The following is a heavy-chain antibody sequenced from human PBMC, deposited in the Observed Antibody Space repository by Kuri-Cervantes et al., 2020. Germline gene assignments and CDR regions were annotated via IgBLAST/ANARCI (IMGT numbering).Heavy chain of an antibody. CDR3: ASFYYDNSGYYRSHTYYYGMDV. V-gene: IGHV3-9*01. Sequence: SLKISCAASGFTFDDYAMHWVRQAPGKGLEWVSGISWNSGSIGYADSVKGRFTISRDNAKNSLYLQMNSLRAEDTAVYYCASFYYDNSGYYRSHTYYYGMDVWGQGTTVTVSS. CDR1: GFTFDDYA. J-gene: IGHJ6*02. D-gene: IGHD3-22*01. CDR2: ISWNSGSI.